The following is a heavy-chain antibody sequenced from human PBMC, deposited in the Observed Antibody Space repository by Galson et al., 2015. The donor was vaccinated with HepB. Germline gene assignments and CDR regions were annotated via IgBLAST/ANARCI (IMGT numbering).Heavy chain of an antibody. CDR1: GFTLSSYA. CDR3: SKDQYYYGSGYDDAFDI. D-gene: IGHD3-10*01. CDR2: ISGNGGST. J-gene: IGHJ3*02. Sequence: SLRLSCAASGFTLSSYAMCWVRHAPGQGLEWVSTISGNGGSTYYADSVMVRFTISRDNSKNTLYLQMNSLRAEDTAVYYCSKDQYYYGSGYDDAFDIWGQGTMVTVSS. V-gene: IGHV3-23*01.